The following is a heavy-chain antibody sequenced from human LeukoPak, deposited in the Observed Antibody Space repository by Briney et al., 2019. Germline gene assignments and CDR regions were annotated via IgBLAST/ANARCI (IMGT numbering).Heavy chain of an antibody. CDR2: IIPIFGTA. J-gene: IGHJ5*02. CDR1: GGTSSSYA. D-gene: IGHD3-3*01. V-gene: IGHV1-69*13. Sequence: SVKVSCKASGGTSSSYAISWVRQAPGQGLEWMGGIIPIFGTANYAQEFQGRVTITADESTSTAYMELSSLRSEDTAVYYCATLGYDFWSGYYIWFDPWGQGTLVTVSS. CDR3: ATLGYDFWSGYYIWFDP.